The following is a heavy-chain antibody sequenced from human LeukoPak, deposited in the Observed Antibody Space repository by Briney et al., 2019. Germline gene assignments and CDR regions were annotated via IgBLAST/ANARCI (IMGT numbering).Heavy chain of an antibody. V-gene: IGHV1-46*01. CDR1: GYTFTGHY. CDR2: INPSVGST. Sequence: GASVKVSCRASGYTFTGHYMHWVRQAPGQGLEWMGVINPSVGSTSYPQKFQGRVTMSRDTSTSTVYMELSSLKSEDTAVYYCAAPGASGFVGNFWSGPLDFWGRGALVTVSS. D-gene: IGHD3-3*01. J-gene: IGHJ4*02. CDR3: AAPGASGFVGNFWSGPLDF.